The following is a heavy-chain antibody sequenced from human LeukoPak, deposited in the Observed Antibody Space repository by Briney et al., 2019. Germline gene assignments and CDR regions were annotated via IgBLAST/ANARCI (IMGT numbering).Heavy chain of an antibody. D-gene: IGHD5-24*01. CDR3: ATSGDHYNFPSHFDY. J-gene: IGHJ4*02. CDR1: GYSFTNYW. V-gene: IGHV5-51*01. CDR2: IYPGDSDT. Sequence: KGGESLKIACKGSGYSFTNYWIGWVRQMPGKGLEWMGIIYPGDSDTRYSPSFQGQVTISADKSIGTAYLQWSSLRASDTAMYYCATSGDHYNFPSHFDYWGQGTLVTVSS.